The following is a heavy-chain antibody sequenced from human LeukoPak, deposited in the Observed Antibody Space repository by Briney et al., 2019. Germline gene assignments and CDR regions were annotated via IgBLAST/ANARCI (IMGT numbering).Heavy chain of an antibody. CDR3: AKDRILYYYDSSGYHY. CDR1: GFTFSRYA. CDR2: FSGSGRST. D-gene: IGHD3-22*01. V-gene: IGHV3-23*01. J-gene: IGHJ4*02. Sequence: PGGSLRLSCAASGFTFSRYATSWVPQAPGKRLEWVSAFSGSGRSTYYADSVKGRFTISIDNAKNTLFLQMNILIADDTAVYYCAKDRILYYYDSSGYHYWGQGTLVTVSS.